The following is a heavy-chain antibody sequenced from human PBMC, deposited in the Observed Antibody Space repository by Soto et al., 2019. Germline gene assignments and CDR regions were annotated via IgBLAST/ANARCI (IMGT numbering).Heavy chain of an antibody. V-gene: IGHV1-3*05. CDR3: ARGGPPIDY. D-gene: IGHD3-10*01. CDR1: GCTFTSYA. CDR2: INAGNGNT. J-gene: IGHJ4*02. Sequence: VQLVQSGAEEKKPGASVKVSCKASGCTFTSYAMQWVRQAPGQRLKWMGWINAGNGNTKYSQKFQGRVTITRDTSASTAYMELSILRSEDTAVYYCARGGPPIDYWGQGTLVTVSS.